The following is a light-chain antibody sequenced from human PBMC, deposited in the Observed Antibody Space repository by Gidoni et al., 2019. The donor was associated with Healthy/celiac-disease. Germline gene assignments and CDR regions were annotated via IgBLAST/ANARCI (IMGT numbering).Light chain of an antibody. CDR1: KLGDNY. CDR2: QDR. V-gene: IGLV3-1*01. Sequence: SYELTQPPSVSVSPGQTASITCSGDKLGDNYACWYQQKPGQSPVLVIYQDRKRPSGLPERFSGSNSGNTATLTISGTQAMDEADYYCQAWDSSAVVFGGGTKLTVL. J-gene: IGLJ2*01. CDR3: QAWDSSAVV.